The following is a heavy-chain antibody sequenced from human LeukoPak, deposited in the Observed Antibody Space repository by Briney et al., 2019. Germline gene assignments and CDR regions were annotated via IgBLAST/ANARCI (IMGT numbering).Heavy chain of an antibody. V-gene: IGHV3-23*01. D-gene: IGHD3-22*01. CDR2: ISGRGGST. CDR1: GFTFSSYA. Sequence: GGSLRLSCAASGFTFSSYAMSWVRQAPGKGLEWVSAISGRGGSTYYADSVKGRFTISRDNSKNTLYLQMNSLRAEDTAVYYGAKSLTMIVVAPPAYWGQGTLVTVSS. CDR3: AKSLTMIVVAPPAY. J-gene: IGHJ4*02.